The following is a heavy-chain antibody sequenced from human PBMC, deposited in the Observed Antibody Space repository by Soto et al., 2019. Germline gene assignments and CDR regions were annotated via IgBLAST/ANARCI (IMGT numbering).Heavy chain of an antibody. J-gene: IGHJ6*02. D-gene: IGHD4-17*01. Sequence: GGSLRLSCAASGFTFSSYGMHWVRQAPGKGLEWVAVISYDGSNKYYADSVKGRFTISRDNSKNTLYLQMNSLRAEDTAVYYCAKDYDYGDYRYGMDVWGQGTTVTVSS. V-gene: IGHV3-30*18. CDR1: GFTFSSYG. CDR3: AKDYDYGDYRYGMDV. CDR2: ISYDGSNK.